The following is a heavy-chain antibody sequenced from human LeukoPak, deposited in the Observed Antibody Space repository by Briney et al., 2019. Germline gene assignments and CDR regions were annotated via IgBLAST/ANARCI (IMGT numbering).Heavy chain of an antibody. D-gene: IGHD3-3*01. V-gene: IGHV1-2*02. CDR1: GYTFTGYY. J-gene: IGHJ3*02. Sequence: ASVKVSCKASGYTFTGYYMHWVRQAPGQGLEWMGWINPNSGGTNYAQQFQGRVTMTRDTSVSTAYMELSRLRSDDTAVYYCASLGGSGTTSNLPTDAFDIWGQGTMVTVSS. CDR2: INPNSGGT. CDR3: ASLGGSGTTSNLPTDAFDI.